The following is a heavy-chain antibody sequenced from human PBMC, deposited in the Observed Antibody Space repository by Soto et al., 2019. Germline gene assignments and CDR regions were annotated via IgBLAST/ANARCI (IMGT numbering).Heavy chain of an antibody. D-gene: IGHD1-26*01. Sequence: PSETLSLTCTVSGGSISSGDYYWSWIRQPPGKGLEWIGYIYYSGSTYYNPSLKSRVTISVDTSKNQFSLKLSSVTAADTAVYYCAREPNYGSFFYYYGMDVWGQGTTVTVSS. CDR2: IYYSGST. CDR3: AREPNYGSFFYYYGMDV. J-gene: IGHJ6*02. V-gene: IGHV4-30-4*01. CDR1: GGSISSGDYY.